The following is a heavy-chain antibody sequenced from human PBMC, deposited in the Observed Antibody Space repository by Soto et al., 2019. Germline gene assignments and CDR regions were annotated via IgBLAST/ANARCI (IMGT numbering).Heavy chain of an antibody. V-gene: IGHV3-23*01. CDR3: ARESTPCLGYCSQGVCYNDH. J-gene: IGHJ5*02. D-gene: IGHD2-8*01. CDR2: TSGVADST. Sequence: PGGSLRLFCAASGFTFNNYAMSWVRKAPGEGLEWVSATSGVADSTYYADSVKGRFTISRDNSENMLYQQLNTLRAEDTALYYCARESTPCLGYCSQGVCYNDHWGHVSLVADSS. CDR1: GFTFNNYA.